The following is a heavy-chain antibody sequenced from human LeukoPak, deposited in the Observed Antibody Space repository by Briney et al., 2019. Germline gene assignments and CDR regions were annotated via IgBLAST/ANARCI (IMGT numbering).Heavy chain of an antibody. V-gene: IGHV4-59*04. D-gene: IGHD6-13*01. CDR1: GDSFSSHY. J-gene: IGHJ4*02. CDR3: ARHAGGISATGTRPFDY. CDR2: IYYSGST. Sequence: PSETLSLTCAVSGDSFSSHYWTWIRQPPGKGLEWIGSIYYSGSTYYNPSLKSRVTMSVDTSKNQFSLKLSSVTAADTAVYYCARHAGGISATGTRPFDYWGQGTLVTVSS.